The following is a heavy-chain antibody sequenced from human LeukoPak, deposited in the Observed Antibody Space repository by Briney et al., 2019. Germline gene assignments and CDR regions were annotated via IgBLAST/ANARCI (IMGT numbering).Heavy chain of an antibody. D-gene: IGHD5-12*01. J-gene: IGHJ4*02. Sequence: GGSLRLSCAVSGFAFERFTMTWVRQAPGKGLEWVSLISDAGRDINYADSVRGRFTVSRDNTKNSLFLQMDSLRVEHTAIYYCAKGLFSAYDKYLDSWGQGTLVTVSS. CDR2: ISDAGRDI. CDR1: GFAFERFT. CDR3: AKGLFSAYDKYLDS. V-gene: IGHV3-21*04.